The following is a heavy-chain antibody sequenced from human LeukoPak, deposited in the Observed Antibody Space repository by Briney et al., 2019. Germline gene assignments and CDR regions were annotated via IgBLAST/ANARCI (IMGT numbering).Heavy chain of an antibody. CDR3: ARGGAYYSDSSGYMFDY. J-gene: IGHJ4*02. CDR1: GGSISSGGYS. V-gene: IGHV4-30-2*01. D-gene: IGHD3-22*01. Sequence: SETLSLTCAVSGGSISSGGYSWSCIRQPPGKGLECIGYIYHSRSTYYNPSLKSRVTISVDRSKNQFSLKLSSVTAAETAVYYCARGGAYYSDSSGYMFDYWGPGTPVTVSS. CDR2: IYHSRST.